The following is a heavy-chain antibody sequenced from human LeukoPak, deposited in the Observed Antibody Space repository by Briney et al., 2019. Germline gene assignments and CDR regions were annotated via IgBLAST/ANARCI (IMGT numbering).Heavy chain of an antibody. Sequence: PGGSLRLSCVASGFTFSSYAMHWVRQAPGKGLEWISYINSDRYRNTIYYADTVKGRFTISRDNAKSSLYLQLNSLRDEDTAIYYCARDRDYAFDYWGQGTLVTVSS. CDR1: GFTFSSYA. D-gene: IGHD4-17*01. CDR2: INSDRYRNTI. CDR3: ARDRDYAFDY. J-gene: IGHJ4*02. V-gene: IGHV3-48*02.